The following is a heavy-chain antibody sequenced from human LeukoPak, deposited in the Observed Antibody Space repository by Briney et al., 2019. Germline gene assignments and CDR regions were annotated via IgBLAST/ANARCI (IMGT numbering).Heavy chain of an antibody. Sequence: PGGSLRLSCAASGFTVSSNYMSWVRQAPGKGLEWVSVIYSGGSTYYADSVKGRFTISRDNSKNTLYLQMNSLGAEDTAVYYCARDSYGTGSYYSGFDYWGQGTLVTVSS. D-gene: IGHD3-10*01. V-gene: IGHV3-66*01. CDR3: ARDSYGTGSYYSGFDY. CDR1: GFTVSSNY. CDR2: IYSGGST. J-gene: IGHJ4*02.